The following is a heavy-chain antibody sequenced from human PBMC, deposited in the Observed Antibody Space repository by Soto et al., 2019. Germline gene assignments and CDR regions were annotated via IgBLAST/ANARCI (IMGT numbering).Heavy chain of an antibody. V-gene: IGHV1-18*01. J-gene: IGHJ3*02. D-gene: IGHD6-13*01. CDR3: AREAYSSTGRGLDI. CDR1: GYTFTSYG. Sequence: QVQLVQSGAEVKKPGASVKVSCKASGYTFTSYGISWVRQVPGQGPEWMGRISAYNGNTNYAQKLQGRVTMTTDTPTSTAYMELRSLSSDDTAVYYCAREAYSSTGRGLDIWGQGTMVTVSS. CDR2: ISAYNGNT.